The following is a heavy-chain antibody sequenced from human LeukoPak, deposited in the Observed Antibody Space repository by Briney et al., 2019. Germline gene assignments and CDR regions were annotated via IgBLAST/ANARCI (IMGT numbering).Heavy chain of an antibody. CDR3: AKDRADYGSGSYVDYGMDV. V-gene: IGHV3-15*01. CDR1: GFTFSNAW. CDR2: IKSKTDGGTT. J-gene: IGHJ6*02. D-gene: IGHD3-10*01. Sequence: PGGSLRLSCAASGFTFSNAWMSWVRQAPGKGLEWVGRIKSKTDGGTTDYAAPVKGRFTISRDDSKNTLYLQMNSLKTEDTAVYYCAKDRADYGSGSYVDYGMDVWGQGTTVTVSS.